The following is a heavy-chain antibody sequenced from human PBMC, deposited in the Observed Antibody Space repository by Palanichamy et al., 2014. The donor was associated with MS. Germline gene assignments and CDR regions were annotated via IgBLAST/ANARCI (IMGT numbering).Heavy chain of an antibody. CDR1: GFTFSTYG. CDR2: ISYDGNTK. Sequence: QVQLVESGGGVVQPGRSLRLSCAASGFTFSTYGMHWVRQAPGKGLEWVTMISYDGNTKYYADSVKGRFTVSRDNSKNTLYLQINSLKTEDTAVYYCAKDSVGDGYNIFDYWGQGSPVTASS. CDR3: AKDSVGDGYNIFDY. D-gene: IGHD5-24*01. J-gene: IGHJ4*02. V-gene: IGHV3-30*18.